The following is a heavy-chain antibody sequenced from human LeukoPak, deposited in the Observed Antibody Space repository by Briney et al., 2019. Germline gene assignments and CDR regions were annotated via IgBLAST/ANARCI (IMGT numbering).Heavy chain of an antibody. D-gene: IGHD2-8*01. CDR3: ARGKVELMVYATLFDY. V-gene: IGHV4-39*01. CDR1: GVSISSSNSY. J-gene: IGHJ4*02. CDR2: IYYSGNT. Sequence: SSETLSLTCAVSGVSISSSNSYWGWIRQPPGKGLEWIGSIYYSGNTYYNASLKSRVTISVDTSKNQFSLKVTSVTAADTAVYYCARGKVELMVYATLFDYWGQGTLVTVSS.